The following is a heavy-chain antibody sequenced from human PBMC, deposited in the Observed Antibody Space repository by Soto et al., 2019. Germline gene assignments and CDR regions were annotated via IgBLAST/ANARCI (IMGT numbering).Heavy chain of an antibody. J-gene: IGHJ6*02. V-gene: IGHV3-23*01. CDR2: ITGNGGST. D-gene: IGHD6-19*01. CDR1: GFIFRSYA. CDR3: AKDQFSSGWYNDYYYGMDV. Sequence: EVQLLESGGGLVQPGGSLRLSCAASGFIFRSYAMIWVRQAPGKGLEWVSGITGNGGSTYYADPVKGRFTISRDNSRNTLYLQMNSLRAEDTAVYYCAKDQFSSGWYNDYYYGMDVWGQGTTVTVSS.